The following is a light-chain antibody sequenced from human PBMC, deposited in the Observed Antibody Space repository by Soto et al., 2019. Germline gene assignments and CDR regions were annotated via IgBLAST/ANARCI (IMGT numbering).Light chain of an antibody. Sequence: EIVFTQSPATLSLSPGERATLSCRASQSVSSYLAWYQQKPGQAPRLLIYDAYNSATGIPARFSGSGSGTDFTLTISSLEPEDFAVYYCQQRSNWPFTFGGGTKVEIK. CDR2: DAY. CDR1: QSVSSY. V-gene: IGKV3-11*01. J-gene: IGKJ4*01. CDR3: QQRSNWPFT.